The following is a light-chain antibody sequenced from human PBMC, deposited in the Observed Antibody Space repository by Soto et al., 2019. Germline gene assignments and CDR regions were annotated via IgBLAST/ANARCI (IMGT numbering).Light chain of an antibody. J-gene: IGKJ3*01. CDR1: QSVSSY. V-gene: IGKV3-11*01. Sequence: IVMTQSPGTLSLSPWERATLSCRPSQSVSSYLAWYQQKPGQAPRLLIYDASNRATGIPARFSGSGSGTDFTLTISSLEPEDFAVYYCQQRSNWPPLFTFGPGTKVDIK. CDR2: DAS. CDR3: QQRSNWPPLFT.